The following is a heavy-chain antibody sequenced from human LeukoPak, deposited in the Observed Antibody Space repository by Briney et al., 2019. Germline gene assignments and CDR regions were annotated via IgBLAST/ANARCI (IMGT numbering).Heavy chain of an antibody. CDR3: AISIRGYYFDC. Sequence: HPGRSLRLSCAASGFTFSSYAMHWVRQAPGKGLEWVAVISYDGSNKYYADSVKGRFTISRDNSKNTLYLQMNSLRAEDTAVYYCAISIRGYYFDCWGQGTLVTVSS. J-gene: IGHJ4*02. V-gene: IGHV3-30*14. CDR1: GFTFSSYA. CDR2: ISYDGSNK. D-gene: IGHD2-21*01.